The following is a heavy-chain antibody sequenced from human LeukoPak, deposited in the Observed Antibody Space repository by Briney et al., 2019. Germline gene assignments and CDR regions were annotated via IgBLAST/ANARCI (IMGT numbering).Heavy chain of an antibody. J-gene: IGHJ4*02. D-gene: IGHD5-12*01. Sequence: PSETLSLTCTVSGGSISSYSWSWMRQPAGRGLEWIGRIYPRKSPNYNPSLKSRVIMSVDKSKNQFSLKLRSVTAADTAVYYCAREWHHVFAYWGQGNLVTDSS. V-gene: IGHV4-4*07. CDR2: IYPRKSP. CDR1: GGSISSYS. CDR3: AREWHHVFAY.